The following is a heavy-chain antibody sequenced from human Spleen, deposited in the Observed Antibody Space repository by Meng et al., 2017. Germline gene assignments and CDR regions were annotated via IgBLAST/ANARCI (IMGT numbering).Heavy chain of an antibody. Sequence: GESLKISCAASGFTFSSYWMSWVRQAPGKGLEWVANIKQDGSEKYYVDSVKGRFTISRDNAKNSLYLQMNSLRAEDTAVYYCARAVRDGYNNYWYFDLWGRGSLVTVSS. D-gene: IGHD5-24*01. CDR2: IKQDGSEK. CDR3: ARAVRDGYNNYWYFDL. CDR1: GFTFSSYW. V-gene: IGHV3-7*01. J-gene: IGHJ2*01.